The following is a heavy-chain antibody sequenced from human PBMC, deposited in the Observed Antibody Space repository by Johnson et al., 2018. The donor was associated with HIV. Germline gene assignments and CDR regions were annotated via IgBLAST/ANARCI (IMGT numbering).Heavy chain of an antibody. CDR1: GFTFSSYG. Sequence: QVQLVESGGGVVQPGGSLRLSCAASGFTFSSYGMHWVRQAPGKGLEWVAFIRYDGSNKYYADSVQGRFTISRDNSKNTLYLQMNSLRAEDTAVYYCAKDTERAARDDAFDIWGLGTMVTVSS. J-gene: IGHJ3*02. D-gene: IGHD6-6*01. CDR2: IRYDGSNK. CDR3: AKDTERAARDDAFDI. V-gene: IGHV3-30*02.